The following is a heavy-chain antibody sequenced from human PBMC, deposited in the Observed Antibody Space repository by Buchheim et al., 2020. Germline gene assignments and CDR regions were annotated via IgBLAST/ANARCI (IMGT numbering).Heavy chain of an antibody. CDR3: GRDRRYNWNDEDRIDY. Sequence: QVQLVESGGGVVQPGRSLRLSCAASGFTFSNYGMHWVRQAPGKGLEWVAVIWFDGSNIYYADSVKGRFTISRDNSKNTLYLQMNSLRAEDTAVYYCGRDRRYNWNDEDRIDYWGQGTL. D-gene: IGHD1-1*01. V-gene: IGHV3-33*01. J-gene: IGHJ4*02. CDR2: IWFDGSNI. CDR1: GFTFSNYG.